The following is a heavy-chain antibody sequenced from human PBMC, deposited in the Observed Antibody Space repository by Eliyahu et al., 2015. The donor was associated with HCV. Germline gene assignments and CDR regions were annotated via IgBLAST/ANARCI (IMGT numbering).Heavy chain of an antibody. CDR1: GFTFDDYA. CDR2: ISWNSGRI. V-gene: IGHV3-9*01. J-gene: IGHJ4*02. Sequence: EVQLVESGGGLVQPGRSLRLSCAASGFTFDDYAMXWVRXAPGKGLGWVSGISWNSGRIGYADSVKGRFTISRDNAKNSVYLQMNSLRPEDTALYYCAKDRTVAGTDFDYWGQGTLVTVSS. D-gene: IGHD6-19*01. CDR3: AKDRTVAGTDFDY.